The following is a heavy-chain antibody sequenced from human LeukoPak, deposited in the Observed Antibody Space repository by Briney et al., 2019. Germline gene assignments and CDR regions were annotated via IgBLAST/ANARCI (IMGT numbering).Heavy chain of an antibody. Sequence: SETLSLTCTVSGGSISNYYWSWIRQPAGKGLEWIGRIYTSGSTNYNPSLKSRVTMSVDTSKNQFSLKLSSVTAADTAVYYCAKISDSSSDWYFALWGRGTLVTVSS. CDR1: GGSISNYY. CDR3: AKISDSSSDWYFAL. V-gene: IGHV4-4*07. D-gene: IGHD6-13*01. J-gene: IGHJ2*01. CDR2: IYTSGST.